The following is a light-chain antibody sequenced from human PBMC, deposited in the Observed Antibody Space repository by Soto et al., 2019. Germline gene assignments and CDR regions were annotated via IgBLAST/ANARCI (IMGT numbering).Light chain of an antibody. CDR3: SSYSSSGTLYV. J-gene: IGLJ1*01. CDR1: XXXVGDYNY. Sequence: QSVLTQPASVSGSPGXXITISCTGXXXXVGDYNYVAWYQQHPDKAPKLMIFDVSSRPSGVSNRFSGSKSGSTASLTISGLQAEDEADYFCSSYSSSGTLYVFGTGTKLTVL. CDR2: DVS. V-gene: IGLV2-14*03.